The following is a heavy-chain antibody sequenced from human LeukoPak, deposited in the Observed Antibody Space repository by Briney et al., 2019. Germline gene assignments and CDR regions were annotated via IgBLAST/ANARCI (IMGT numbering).Heavy chain of an antibody. J-gene: IGHJ3*02. D-gene: IGHD3-22*01. CDR2: ISSSGSTI. CDR3: ARDLASSGAGTDAFDI. Sequence: PGGSLRLSCAASGFTFSSYEMNWVRQAPGKGLEWVSYISSSGSTIYYADSVKGRFTISRDNAKNSLYLQMNSLRAEDTAVYYCARDLASSGAGTDAFDIWGQGTMVTVSS. V-gene: IGHV3-48*03. CDR1: GFTFSSYE.